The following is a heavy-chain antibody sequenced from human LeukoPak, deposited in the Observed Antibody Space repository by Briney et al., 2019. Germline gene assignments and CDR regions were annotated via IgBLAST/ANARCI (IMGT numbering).Heavy chain of an antibody. D-gene: IGHD5-18*01. CDR3: ARDRIQHFDY. Sequence: GGSLRLPCAASGFTFSSYWTSWVRQAPGKGLEWVANIKQDGSEKYYVDSVKGRFTISRDNAKNSLYLQMNSLRAEDTAVYYCARDRIQHFDYWGQGTLVTVSS. V-gene: IGHV3-7*01. CDR2: IKQDGSEK. CDR1: GFTFSSYW. J-gene: IGHJ4*02.